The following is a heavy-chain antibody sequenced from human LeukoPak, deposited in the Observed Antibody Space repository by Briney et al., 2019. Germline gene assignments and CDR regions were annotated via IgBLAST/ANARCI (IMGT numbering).Heavy chain of an antibody. Sequence: GGSLRLSCAASGFTFSSYAMSWVRQAPGKGLEWVSAISGSGGSTYYADSVKGRFTISRDNSKNTLYLRMNSLRAEDTAVYYCAKGLAYDSRSYFDYWGQGTLVTVSS. CDR3: AKGLAYDSRSYFDY. CDR2: ISGSGGST. CDR1: GFTFSSYA. D-gene: IGHD3-22*01. J-gene: IGHJ4*02. V-gene: IGHV3-23*01.